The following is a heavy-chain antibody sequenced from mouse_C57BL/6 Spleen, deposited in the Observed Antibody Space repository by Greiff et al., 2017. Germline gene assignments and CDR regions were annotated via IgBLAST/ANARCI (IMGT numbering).Heavy chain of an antibody. CDR3: ARGGWDYDRPFDY. CDR2: IYPRDGST. D-gene: IGHD2-4*01. J-gene: IGHJ2*01. CDR1: GYTFTSYD. V-gene: IGHV1-85*01. Sequence: VKLMESGPELVKPGASVKLSCKASGYTFTSYDINWVKQRPGQGLEWIGWIYPRDGSTKYNEKFKGKATLTVDTSSSTAYMELHSLTSEDSAVYFCARGGWDYDRPFDYWGQGTTLTVSS.